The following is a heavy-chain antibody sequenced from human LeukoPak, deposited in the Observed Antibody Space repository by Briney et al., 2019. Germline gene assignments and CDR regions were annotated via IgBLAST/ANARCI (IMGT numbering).Heavy chain of an antibody. CDR1: GFTFSNYA. Sequence: GGSLRLSCAASGFTFSNYAMSWVRQAPGKGLEWVSAISGSGDSTYYGDSVKGRFTISRDNSKNTLFLQMNSLRGEDTVVYYCAKIAAAMVTNFDYWGQGTLVTVSS. J-gene: IGHJ4*02. D-gene: IGHD5-18*01. CDR3: AKIAAAMVTNFDY. CDR2: ISGSGDST. V-gene: IGHV3-23*01.